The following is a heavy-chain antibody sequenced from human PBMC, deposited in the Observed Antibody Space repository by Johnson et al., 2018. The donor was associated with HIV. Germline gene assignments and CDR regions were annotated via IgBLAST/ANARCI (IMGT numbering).Heavy chain of an antibody. CDR1: GFTFSSYE. CDR2: ISSSGGSI. J-gene: IGHJ3*02. Sequence: VQLVESGGGLVQPGGSLRLSCAASGFTFSSYEMNWVRQAPGKGLEWVSYISSSGGSIYYADSVKGRFTISRDNAKNSLYLQMNSLRAEDTAGYYCARDPAHCGGDCYPSDAFDIWGQGTMVTV. D-gene: IGHD2-21*02. CDR3: ARDPAHCGGDCYPSDAFDI. V-gene: IGHV3-48*03.